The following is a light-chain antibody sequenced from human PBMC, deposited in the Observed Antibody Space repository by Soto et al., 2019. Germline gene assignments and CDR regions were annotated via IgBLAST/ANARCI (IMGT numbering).Light chain of an antibody. CDR3: QQYYGTPLP. CDR1: QSVLYSSNNNNY. Sequence: DIVMTQSPDSLAVSLGERATINCKSSQSVLYSSNNNNYLAWYQQKPGQPPKLLIYWASMRQSGVPDRFSGRGSGTGFTLHIRSLPAEDGAVYYCQQYYGTPLPFGGGTPVEIK. J-gene: IGKJ4*01. CDR2: WAS. V-gene: IGKV4-1*01.